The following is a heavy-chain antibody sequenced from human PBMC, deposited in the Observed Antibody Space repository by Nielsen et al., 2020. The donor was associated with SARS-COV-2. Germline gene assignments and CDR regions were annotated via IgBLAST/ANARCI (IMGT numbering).Heavy chain of an antibody. CDR1: GFTFSSYE. Sequence: GSLRLSCAASGFTFSSYEMNWVRQAPGKGLEWVSYISSSGSTIYYADSVKGRFTISRDNAKNSLYLQMNSLRAEDTAVYYCAREDTAMVYGFDYWGQGTLVTVSS. CDR3: AREDTAMVYGFDY. J-gene: IGHJ4*02. CDR2: ISSSGSTI. V-gene: IGHV3-48*03. D-gene: IGHD5-18*01.